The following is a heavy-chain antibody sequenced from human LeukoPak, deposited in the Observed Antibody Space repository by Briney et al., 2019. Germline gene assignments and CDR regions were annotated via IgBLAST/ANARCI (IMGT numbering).Heavy chain of an antibody. CDR2: INHSGST. CDR1: GVSFSGYY. J-gene: IGHJ6*02. V-gene: IGHV4-34*01. CDR3: ARGGWTYYYGMDV. Sequence: SETLSLTCAVYGVSFSGYYWSWIRQPPGKGLEWIGEINHSGSTNYNPSLKSRVTISVDTSKNQFSLKLSSVTAADTAVYYRARGGWTYYYGMDVWGQGTTVTVSS. D-gene: IGHD3/OR15-3a*01.